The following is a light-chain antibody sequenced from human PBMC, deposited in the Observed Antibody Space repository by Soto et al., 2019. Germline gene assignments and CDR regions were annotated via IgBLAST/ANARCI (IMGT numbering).Light chain of an antibody. CDR2: AVS. CDR3: QQYNNWPPTWT. Sequence: EILMTQSPATLSVSPGERATISCRAIQSFSSNLAWYQQKPGQAPRLLIYAVSTRATGIPARFSGSGSGTEFTLTINSLQSEDFAVYYCQQYNNWPPTWTFGQGTKVDI. J-gene: IGKJ1*01. V-gene: IGKV3-15*01. CDR1: QSFSSN.